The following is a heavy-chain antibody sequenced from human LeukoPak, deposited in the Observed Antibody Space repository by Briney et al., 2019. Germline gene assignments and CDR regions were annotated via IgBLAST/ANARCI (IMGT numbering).Heavy chain of an antibody. CDR1: GVTTSSPA. V-gene: IGHV3-23*01. CDR3: AKDYRVGASPYFHY. Sequence: PGGSLRLSCAASGVTTSSPAMSAGCQSPEEGLEWVSAISGSGGSTYYADSVKGRFTISRDNSKNTLYLQMNSLRAEDTAVYYCAKDYRVGASPYFHYWGQGTLVTVSS. CDR2: ISGSGGST. J-gene: IGHJ4*02. D-gene: IGHD1-26*01.